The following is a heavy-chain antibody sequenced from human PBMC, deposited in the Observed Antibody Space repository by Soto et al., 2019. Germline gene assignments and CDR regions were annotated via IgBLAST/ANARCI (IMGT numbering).Heavy chain of an antibody. D-gene: IGHD5-12*01. CDR3: SKEESAYEIDY. Sequence: QVQLVESGGGVVQPGRSLRLSCAASGFIFSGYAMHWVRQAPGKGLEWVAVISYDGNTKYYADSVKGRFTVSRDNSKNTPYVQMNNLSDEDTAMYYCSKEESAYEIDYWGQGTLVTVSS. J-gene: IGHJ4*02. CDR1: GFIFSGYA. CDR2: ISYDGNTK. V-gene: IGHV3-30-3*01.